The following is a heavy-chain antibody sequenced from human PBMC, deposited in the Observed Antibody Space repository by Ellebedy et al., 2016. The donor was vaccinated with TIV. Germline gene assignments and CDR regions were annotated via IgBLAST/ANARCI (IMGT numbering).Heavy chain of an antibody. J-gene: IGHJ3*02. D-gene: IGHD3-22*01. Sequence: GGSLRLXXAASGFTFSSYWMTWVRQAPGKGLEWVANIKQDGGEQQYVDSVKGRFTISRDNAQKSLYLQMNSLRAEDTAVYYCARDPFYYESSGYYGAFDIWGQGTMVTVSS. CDR1: GFTFSSYW. V-gene: IGHV3-7*03. CDR3: ARDPFYYESSGYYGAFDI. CDR2: IKQDGGEQ.